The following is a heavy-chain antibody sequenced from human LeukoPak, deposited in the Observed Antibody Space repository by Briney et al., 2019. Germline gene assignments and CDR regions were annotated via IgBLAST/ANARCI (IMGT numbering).Heavy chain of an antibody. J-gene: IGHJ4*02. Sequence: KPSKTLSLTCIVSGGSINNNYWAWIRQPPGKGLEWIGYIDYNGSPNYNPSLKSRPSIELGTPKNRFSLKLSSVTAADTAVYYCARASNMVRGKTFFDSWGQGILVTVSS. V-gene: IGHV4-59*08. CDR1: GGSINNNY. D-gene: IGHD3-10*01. CDR2: IDYNGSP. CDR3: ARASNMVRGKTFFDS.